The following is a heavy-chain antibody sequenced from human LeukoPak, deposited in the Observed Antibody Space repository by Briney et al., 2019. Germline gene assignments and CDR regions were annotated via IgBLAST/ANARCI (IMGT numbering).Heavy chain of an antibody. CDR3: ASGFSSSSAFDY. Sequence: GGSLRLSCAASGFTFSSYAMSWVRQAPGKGLEWVSAISGSGGSTYYADSVKGRFTISRDSSKNTLYLQMNSLRAEDTAVYYCASGFSSSSAFDYWGQGTLVTVSS. D-gene: IGHD6-6*01. CDR1: GFTFSSYA. J-gene: IGHJ4*02. V-gene: IGHV3-23*01. CDR2: ISGSGGST.